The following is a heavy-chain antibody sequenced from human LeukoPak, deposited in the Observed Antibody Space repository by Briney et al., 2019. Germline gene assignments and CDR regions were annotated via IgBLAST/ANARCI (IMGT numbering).Heavy chain of an antibody. J-gene: IGHJ5*02. Sequence: ASVKVSCKASGYTFTNIHWVRQAPGQGLEWMGIITPSGGSATYAQTFQGRVTMTRDTSTSTAYMELSSLRSDDTAVYYCTSDTYYYDSTGLGHWFDPWGQGTLVTVSS. D-gene: IGHD3-22*01. CDR2: ITPSGGSA. CDR3: TSDTYYYDSTGLGHWFDP. CDR1: GYTFTN. V-gene: IGHV1-46*01.